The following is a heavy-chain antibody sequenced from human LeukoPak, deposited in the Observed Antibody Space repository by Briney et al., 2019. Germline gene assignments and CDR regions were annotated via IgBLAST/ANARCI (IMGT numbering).Heavy chain of an antibody. V-gene: IGHV3-43D*03. CDR3: AKGGYDPDYFFDY. CDR1: GFTFNDYA. Sequence: GGSLRLSCAASGFTFNDYAMHWVRQAPGKGLEWVSLINWNGGSTYYADSVKGRFTISRDNSKNSLYLQMNSLRAEDTALYYCAKGGYDPDYFFDYWGQGTLVTVSS. J-gene: IGHJ4*02. D-gene: IGHD3-16*01. CDR2: INWNGGST.